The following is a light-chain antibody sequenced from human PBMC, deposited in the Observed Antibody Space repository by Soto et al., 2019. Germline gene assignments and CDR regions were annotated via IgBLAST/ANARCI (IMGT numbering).Light chain of an antibody. J-gene: IGLJ3*02. CDR3: CSFAGGATFV. Sequence: QSALTQPASVSGSPGQSITISCTGTNNDVGGYNLVSWYQQHPGKAPKLVIYEANKRPSGVSDRFSGSRSGNTASLTISALQVEDEAVYSRCSFAGGATFVFGGGTKLTVL. V-gene: IGLV2-23*02. CDR1: NNDVGGYNL. CDR2: EAN.